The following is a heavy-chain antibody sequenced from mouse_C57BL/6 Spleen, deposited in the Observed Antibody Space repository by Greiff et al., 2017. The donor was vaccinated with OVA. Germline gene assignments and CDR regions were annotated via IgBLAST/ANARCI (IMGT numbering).Heavy chain of an antibody. Sequence: EVHLVESGGDLVKPGGSLKLSCAASGFTFSSYGMSWVRQTPDKRLEWVATISSGGSYTYYPDSVKGRFTISRDNAKNTLYLQMSSLKSEDTAMYYCARRGTTVVANFDCWGQGTTLTVSS. D-gene: IGHD1-1*01. CDR2: ISSGGSYT. J-gene: IGHJ2*01. CDR3: ARRGTTVVANFDC. CDR1: GFTFSSYG. V-gene: IGHV5-6*01.